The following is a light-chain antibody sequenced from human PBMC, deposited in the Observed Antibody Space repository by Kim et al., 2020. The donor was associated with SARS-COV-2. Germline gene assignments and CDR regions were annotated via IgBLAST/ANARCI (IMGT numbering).Light chain of an antibody. Sequence: DVQMTQSPSSLSASVGDRVTITCRASQSISRYLNWYQQKPGKAPKLLIYAASTLQSGVPSRFSGSGSGTDFTLTINSLQPEDFATYYCQQSYNTPPWTFGQGTKVDIK. CDR2: AAS. J-gene: IGKJ1*01. CDR1: QSISRY. CDR3: QQSYNTPPWT. V-gene: IGKV1-39*01.